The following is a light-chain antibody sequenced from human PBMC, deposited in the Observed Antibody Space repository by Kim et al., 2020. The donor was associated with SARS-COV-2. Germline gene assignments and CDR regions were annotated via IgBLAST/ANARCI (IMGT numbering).Light chain of an antibody. CDR1: SGHSSYA. CDR3: QTWGTGIRGV. CDR2: LNSDGSH. J-gene: IGLJ3*02. V-gene: IGLV4-69*01. Sequence: VKLTCTLSSGHSSYAIAWHQQQPEKGPRYLMKLNSDGSHSKGDGIPDRFSGSSSGAERYLTISSLQSEDEADYYCQTWGTGIRGVFGGGTQLTVL.